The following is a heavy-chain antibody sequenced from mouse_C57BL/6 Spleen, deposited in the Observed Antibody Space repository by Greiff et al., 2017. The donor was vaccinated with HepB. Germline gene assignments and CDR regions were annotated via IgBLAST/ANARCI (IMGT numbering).Heavy chain of an antibody. CDR3: AITTVVADPWFAY. V-gene: IGHV1-72*01. CDR2: IDPNSGGT. J-gene: IGHJ3*01. Sequence: VKLQQPGAELVKPGASVKLSCKASGYTFTSYWMHWVKQRPGRGLEWIGRIDPNSGGTKYNEKFKSKATLTVDKPSSTAYMQLSSLTSEDSAVYYCAITTVVADPWFAYWGQGTLVTVSA. CDR1: GYTFTSYW. D-gene: IGHD1-1*01.